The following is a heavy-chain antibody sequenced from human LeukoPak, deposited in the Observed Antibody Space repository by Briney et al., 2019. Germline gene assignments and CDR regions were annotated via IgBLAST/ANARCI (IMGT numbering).Heavy chain of an antibody. D-gene: IGHD3-22*01. Sequence: PGGSLRLSCAASGFTFSSYAMSWVRQAPGKGLEWVSAISGSGGSTYYADSVKGRFTISRDNSKNTLYLQMNSLRAEDTAVYYCAKDYLGYYYDSSGYYDYWGQGTLVTVSS. CDR2: ISGSGGST. V-gene: IGHV3-23*01. CDR1: GFTFSSYA. J-gene: IGHJ4*02. CDR3: AKDYLGYYYDSSGYYDY.